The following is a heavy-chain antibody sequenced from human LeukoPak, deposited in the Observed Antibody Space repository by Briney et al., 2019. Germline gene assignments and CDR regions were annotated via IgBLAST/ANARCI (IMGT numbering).Heavy chain of an antibody. Sequence: SETLSLTCAVHGGSFSGYYWSWIRQSPGKGLEWIGEINHSGSTNYNPSLKSRVTISVDTSKNQFSLKLSSVTAADTALYYCARGAVDIVATTLDYWGQGTLVTVSS. CDR3: ARGAVDIVATTLDY. CDR2: INHSGST. D-gene: IGHD5-12*01. CDR1: GGSFSGYY. V-gene: IGHV4-34*01. J-gene: IGHJ4*02.